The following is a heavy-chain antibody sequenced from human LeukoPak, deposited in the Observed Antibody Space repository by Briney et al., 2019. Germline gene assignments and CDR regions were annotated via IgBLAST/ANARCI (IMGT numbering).Heavy chain of an antibody. D-gene: IGHD6-19*01. J-gene: IGHJ4*02. CDR2: MNQDGGKK. CDR1: GFTFSSYW. V-gene: IGHV3-7*01. Sequence: PGGSLRLSCAVSGFTFSSYWMTWVRQAPGKGLEWVSNMNQDGGKKYYVDSVEGRFTISRDNAKNLVFLQMNNLRGEDTAVYHRARAGSGSYVGYYFDYWGQGALVTVSS. CDR3: ARAGSGSYVGYYFDY.